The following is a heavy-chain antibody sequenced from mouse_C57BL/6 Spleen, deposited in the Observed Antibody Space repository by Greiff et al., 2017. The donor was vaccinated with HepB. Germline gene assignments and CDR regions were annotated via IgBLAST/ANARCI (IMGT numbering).Heavy chain of an antibody. CDR3: TSYYYGSSYYWYFDV. J-gene: IGHJ1*03. V-gene: IGHV5-9-1*02. CDR2: ISSGGDYI. Sequence: EVHLVESGEGLVKPGGSLKLSCAASGFTFSSYAMSWVRQTPEKRLEWVAYISSGGDYIYYADTVKGRFTISRDNARNTLYLQMSSLKSEDTAMYYCTSYYYGSSYYWYFDVWGTGTTVTVSS. D-gene: IGHD1-1*01. CDR1: GFTFSSYA.